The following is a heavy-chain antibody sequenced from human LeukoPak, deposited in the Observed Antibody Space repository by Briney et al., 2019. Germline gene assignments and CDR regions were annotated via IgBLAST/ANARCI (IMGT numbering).Heavy chain of an antibody. D-gene: IGHD3-22*01. V-gene: IGHV1-2*02. CDR1: GYTFTGYY. CDR3: ARSSGYYYYYGMGV. CDR2: INPNSGGT. J-gene: IGHJ6*02. Sequence: ASVKVSCKASGYTFTGYYMHWVRQAPGQGLEWMGWINPNSGGTNYAQKFQGRVTMTRDTSISTAYMELSGLRSDDTAMYYCARSSGYYYYYGMGVWGQGTTVTVSS.